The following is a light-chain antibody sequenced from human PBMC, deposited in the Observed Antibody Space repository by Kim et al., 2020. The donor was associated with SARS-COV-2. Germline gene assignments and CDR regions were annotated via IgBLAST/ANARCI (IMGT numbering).Light chain of an antibody. CDR3: CSFAGSYTPVI. V-gene: IGLV2-11*01. CDR2: DVT. Sequence: QSALTQPRSVSGSPGQSVTISCTGTSSDVGHYDFVSWYQQYPGKAPKLMIFDVTKRPSGVPDRLSGSKSGNTASLTISGLQAEDDADYHCCSFAGSYTPVIFGGGTQLTVL. J-gene: IGLJ2*01. CDR1: SSDVGHYDF.